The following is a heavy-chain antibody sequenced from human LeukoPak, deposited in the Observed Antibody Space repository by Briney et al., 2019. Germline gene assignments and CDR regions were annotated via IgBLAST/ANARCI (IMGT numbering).Heavy chain of an antibody. D-gene: IGHD3-10*01. CDR2: IYTSGST. J-gene: IGHJ4*02. Sequence: TSETLSLTCTVSGGSISSGSYYWSWIRQPAGKGLEWIGRIYTSGSTNYNPSLKSRVTISVDTSKNQFSLKLSSVTAADTAVHYCAGNYYGSGSYYSEDRYWGQGTLVTVSS. CDR3: AGNYYGSGSYYSEDRY. V-gene: IGHV4-61*02. CDR1: GGSISSGSYY.